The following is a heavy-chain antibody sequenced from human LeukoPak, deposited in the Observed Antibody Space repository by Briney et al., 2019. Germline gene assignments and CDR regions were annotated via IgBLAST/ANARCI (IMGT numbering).Heavy chain of an antibody. D-gene: IGHD6-6*01. CDR3: AKGPAQYSSSPGDY. CDR2: ISGSGGST. Sequence: GGSLRLSCAASGFTFSSYVMSWVRQAPGKGLEWVSAISGSGGSTYYADSVKGRFTISRDNSKNTLYLQMNSLRAEDTAVYYCAKGPAQYSSSPGDYWGQGTLVTVSS. CDR1: GFTFSSYV. V-gene: IGHV3-23*01. J-gene: IGHJ4*02.